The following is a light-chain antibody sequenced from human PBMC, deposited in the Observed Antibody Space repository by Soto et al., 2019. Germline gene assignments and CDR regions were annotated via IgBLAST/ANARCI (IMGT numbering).Light chain of an antibody. CDR3: QQSYSTLIFT. CDR1: QSISSY. Sequence: DIQMTQSPSSLSASVGDRVTITCRASQSISSYLNWYQQKPGKHPRLLIYAASSLQSRVPERFSGSGSGTDFTLTISSLQPEDFATYYCQQSYSTLIFTFGPGTKVDIK. J-gene: IGKJ3*01. CDR2: AAS. V-gene: IGKV1-39*01.